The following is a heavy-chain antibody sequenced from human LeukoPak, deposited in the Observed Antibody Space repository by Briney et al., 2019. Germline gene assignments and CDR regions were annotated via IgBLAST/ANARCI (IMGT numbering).Heavy chain of an antibody. CDR2: MNPNSGNT. CDR1: GYTFTGYY. J-gene: IGHJ4*02. Sequence: ASVKVSCKASGYTFTGYYMHWVRQAPGQGLEWMGWMNPNSGNTGYAQKFQGRVTITRNTSISTAYMELSSLRSEDTAVYYCAEILADDSSGYYLDYWGQGTLVTVSS. V-gene: IGHV1-8*03. D-gene: IGHD3-22*01. CDR3: AEILADDSSGYYLDY.